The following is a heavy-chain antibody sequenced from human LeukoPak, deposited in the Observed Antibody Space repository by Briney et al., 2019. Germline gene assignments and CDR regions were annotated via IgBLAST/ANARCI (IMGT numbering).Heavy chain of an antibody. CDR3: ARSPRSPLVTAIPFDY. D-gene: IGHD2-21*02. V-gene: IGHV1-2*02. J-gene: IGHJ4*02. Sequence: ASVKVSCKASGYTFTGYYMHWVRQAPGQGLEWMGWINPNSGGTNYAQKFQGRVTMTRDTSISTAYMELSRLRSDDTAVYYCARSPRSPLVTAIPFDYWGQGTLVTVSS. CDR2: INPNSGGT. CDR1: GYTFTGYY.